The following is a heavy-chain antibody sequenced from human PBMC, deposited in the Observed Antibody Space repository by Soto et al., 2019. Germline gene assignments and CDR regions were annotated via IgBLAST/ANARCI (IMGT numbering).Heavy chain of an antibody. Sequence: LQLQESGPGLVKPSETLSLTCTVSGGSISSSSYYWGWIRQPPGKGLEWIGSIYYSGSTYYNPSLKSQVTISVDTSKNQSSLKLSSVTAADTAVYYCARQLYDEGGFAPWGQGTLVTVSS. V-gene: IGHV4-39*01. CDR3: ARQLYDEGGFAP. D-gene: IGHD5-12*01. CDR1: GGSISSSSYY. J-gene: IGHJ5*02. CDR2: IYYSGST.